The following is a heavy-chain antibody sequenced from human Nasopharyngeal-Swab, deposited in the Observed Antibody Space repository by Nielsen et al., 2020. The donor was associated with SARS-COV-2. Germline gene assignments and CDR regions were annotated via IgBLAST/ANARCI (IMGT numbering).Heavy chain of an antibody. D-gene: IGHD1-26*01. Sequence: WESLSLTCAAYGCTFTSYLINWVRQAQGKGLEWISSISSSSSYIYYADSVKGRFTISRDNAKNSLYLQMNSLRTEDTAVYYCARVDSASHRQIRYYNYYYMDVWGKGTTVTVAS. CDR1: GCTFTSYL. J-gene: IGHJ6*03. V-gene: IGHV3-21*01. CDR2: ISSSSSYI. CDR3: ARVDSASHRQIRYYNYYYMDV.